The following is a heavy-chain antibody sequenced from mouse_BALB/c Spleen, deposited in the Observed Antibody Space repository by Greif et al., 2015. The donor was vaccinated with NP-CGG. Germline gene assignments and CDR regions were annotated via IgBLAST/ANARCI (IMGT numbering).Heavy chain of an antibody. CDR3: TRGEDYDGYSLDY. CDR2: IYPGNSDT. CDR1: GYTFTSYW. V-gene: IGHV1-5*01. D-gene: IGHD2-3*01. J-gene: IGHJ2*01. Sequence: DVQLQESGTVLARPGASVKMSCKASGYTFTSYWMHWVKQRPGQGLEWIGAIYPGNSDTSYNQKFKGKAKLTAVTSTSTAYMELSSLTNEDSAVYYCTRGEDYDGYSLDYWGQGTTLTVSS.